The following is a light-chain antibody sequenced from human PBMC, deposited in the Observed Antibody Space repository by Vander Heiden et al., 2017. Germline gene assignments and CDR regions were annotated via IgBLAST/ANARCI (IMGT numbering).Light chain of an antibody. Sequence: VFTQPPVTLSVSPAERATLSCRASHSITNDLAWYQQRQGQSPRLLIYGISTRATGTPPRFSGSGDGRDFTLTISSLQSEDVAVYYCQQYDNWPKTFGQGTKVEIK. J-gene: IGKJ2*01. CDR2: GIS. CDR3: QQYDNWPKT. CDR1: HSITND. V-gene: IGKV3-15*01.